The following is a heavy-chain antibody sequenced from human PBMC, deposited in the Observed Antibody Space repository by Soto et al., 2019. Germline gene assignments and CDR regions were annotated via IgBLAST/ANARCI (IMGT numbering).Heavy chain of an antibody. CDR2: ISDDSSTT. J-gene: IGHJ4*02. CDR1: EFTFRNYA. Sequence: GGSQRLSCAASEFTFRNYARSWVRQAPGKGLEWVSSISDDSSTTYYADSVKGRFTISRDNSKNTLYLQMNSLRAEDTAVYYCAKGYTSTYYDFWGQGTLVTVSS. D-gene: IGHD3-10*01. V-gene: IGHV3-23*01. CDR3: AKGYTSTYYDF.